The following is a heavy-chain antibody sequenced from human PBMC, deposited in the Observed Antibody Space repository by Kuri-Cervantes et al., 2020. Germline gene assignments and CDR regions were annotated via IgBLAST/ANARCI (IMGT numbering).Heavy chain of an antibody. D-gene: IGHD2-2*01. J-gene: IGHJ6*02. Sequence: ASVKVSCKASGYTFIGYYMHWVRQAPGQGLEWMGWINPNSGGTNYAQKFQGRVTMTRDTSISTAYMELSRLRSDDTAVYYCAKAVDIVVVPALGYGMDVWGQGTTVTVSS. CDR2: INPNSGGT. CDR3: AKAVDIVVVPALGYGMDV. V-gene: IGHV1-2*02. CDR1: GYTFIGYY.